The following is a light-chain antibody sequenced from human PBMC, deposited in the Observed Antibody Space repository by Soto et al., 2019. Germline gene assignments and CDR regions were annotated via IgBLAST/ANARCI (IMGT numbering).Light chain of an antibody. CDR3: LQYGSSPPWT. V-gene: IGKV3-20*01. CDR2: GAS. Sequence: EIVLTQSPGTLSLSPGERATLSCRASQSVSSSYLAWYQQKPGRAPRLLIYGASSRATGIPDRFSGSGSGTDLTLTISRLEPEDFAVYYCLQYGSSPPWTFGQGTKVEIK. CDR1: QSVSSSY. J-gene: IGKJ1*01.